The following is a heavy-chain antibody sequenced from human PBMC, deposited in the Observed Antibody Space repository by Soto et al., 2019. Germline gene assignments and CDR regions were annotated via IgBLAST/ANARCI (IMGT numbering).Heavy chain of an antibody. V-gene: IGHV3-53*01. CDR1: GFTVSSNY. Sequence: EVQLVESGGGLIQPGGSLRLSCAAFGFTVSSNYMSWVRQAPGKGLEWVSVIYSGGSTYYADSVKGRFTISRDNSKNTLYLQMNSLRAEDTAVYYCARNYYDSGGGFDYWGQGTLVTVSS. J-gene: IGHJ4*02. CDR2: IYSGGST. D-gene: IGHD3-22*01. CDR3: ARNYYDSGGGFDY.